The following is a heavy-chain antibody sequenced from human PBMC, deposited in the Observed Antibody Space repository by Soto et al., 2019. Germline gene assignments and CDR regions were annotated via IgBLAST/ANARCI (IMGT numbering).Heavy chain of an antibody. V-gene: IGHV3-30*18. CDR1: GFTFSSYG. CDR2: ISYDGSNK. D-gene: IGHD3-3*01. Sequence: GGSLRLSCAASGFTFSSYGMHWVRQAPGKGLEWVAVISYDGSNKYYADSVKGRFTISRDNSKNTLYLQMNSLRAEDTAVYYCAKDHRAYYDFWSGYQPPDYWGQGT. J-gene: IGHJ4*02. CDR3: AKDHRAYYDFWSGYQPPDY.